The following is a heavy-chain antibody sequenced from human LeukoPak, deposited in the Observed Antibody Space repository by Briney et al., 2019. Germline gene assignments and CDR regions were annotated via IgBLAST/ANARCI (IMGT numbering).Heavy chain of an antibody. CDR1: GFTFSSYS. CDR3: ARDTYYHYYDSSGYYIDY. Sequence: GRSLRLSCAASGFTFSSYSMHWVRQAPGKGLEWVAVIWYDGSNKYYADSVKGRFTISRDNSKNTLYLQMNSLRAEDTAVYYCARDTYYHYYDSSGYYIDYWGQGTLVTVSS. D-gene: IGHD3-22*01. V-gene: IGHV3-33*01. CDR2: IWYDGSNK. J-gene: IGHJ4*02.